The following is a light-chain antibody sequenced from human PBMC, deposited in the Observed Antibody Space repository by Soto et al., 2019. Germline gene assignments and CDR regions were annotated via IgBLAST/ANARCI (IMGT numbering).Light chain of an antibody. CDR1: QSVGSSY. CDR2: GAS. Sequence: EIVLTQSPGTLSLSPGERATLSCRASQSVGSSYVAWYQHNPGQAPRLLISGASSRATGIPDRFSGSGSGTDFTLTISRLEPEDFALYYCQHYVERSPITFGQGTRLEIK. CDR3: QHYVERSPIT. V-gene: IGKV3-20*01. J-gene: IGKJ5*01.